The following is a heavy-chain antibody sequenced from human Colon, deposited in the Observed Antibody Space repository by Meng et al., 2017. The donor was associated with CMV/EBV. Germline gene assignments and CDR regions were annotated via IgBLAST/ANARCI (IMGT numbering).Heavy chain of an antibody. CDR3: AKPTVTTPYYWYFDL. V-gene: IGHV3-23*01. Sequence: ASGFPFSSYAMTWVRQAPGKGLEWVSAIESGGITKYADFVKGRFTISRDDSKDTLYLQMNSLRAEDTALYYCAKPTVTTPYYWYFDLWGRGSLVTVSS. J-gene: IGHJ2*01. CDR2: IESGGIT. D-gene: IGHD4-17*01. CDR1: GFPFSSYA.